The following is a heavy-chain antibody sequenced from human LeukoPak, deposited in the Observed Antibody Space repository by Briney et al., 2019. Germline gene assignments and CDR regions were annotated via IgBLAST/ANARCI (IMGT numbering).Heavy chain of an antibody. V-gene: IGHV4-59*01. D-gene: IGHD6-13*01. CDR2: IYYSGTT. CDR1: GGSISSYY. CDR3: ARGVYIAAAQYAY. J-gene: IGHJ4*02. Sequence: SETLSLTCTVSGGSISSYYWSWIRQPPGKGREWIGYIYYSGTTNYNPSLNSRVTISVDTSKNQFSLKLSSVTAADTAVYYCARGVYIAAAQYAYWGQGTLVTVSS.